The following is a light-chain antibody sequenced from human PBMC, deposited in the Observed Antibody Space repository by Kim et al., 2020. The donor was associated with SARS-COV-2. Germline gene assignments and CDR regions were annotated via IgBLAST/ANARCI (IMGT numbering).Light chain of an antibody. Sequence: DIQLTQSPSSLSASVGDRVTITCRASQKITTYLNWYQQKPGKAPKLLIYASSSLQSGVPSRFSGSGSGTDFTLTIGSLQPEDFATFYCQQSYVSPWTFGQGTKVDIK. J-gene: IGKJ1*01. CDR2: ASS. CDR1: QKITTY. CDR3: QQSYVSPWT. V-gene: IGKV1-39*01.